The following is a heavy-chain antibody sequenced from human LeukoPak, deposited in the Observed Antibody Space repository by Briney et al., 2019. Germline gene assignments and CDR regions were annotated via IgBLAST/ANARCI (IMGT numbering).Heavy chain of an antibody. CDR2: IYYSGNT. V-gene: IGHV4-39*01. D-gene: IGHD6-19*01. J-gene: IGHJ3*02. CDR3: ARNVAVSAFSLKLAVSNVDI. Sequence: PSETLSLTCTDSGGSISSTSYYWGWIRQPPGKGLEWIGSIYYSGNTYYNPSLKSRVTISVDTSKNQFSLKLSSVTAADTAVYYCARNVAVSAFSLKLAVSNVDIWGPGTMVTVSS. CDR1: GGSISSTSYY.